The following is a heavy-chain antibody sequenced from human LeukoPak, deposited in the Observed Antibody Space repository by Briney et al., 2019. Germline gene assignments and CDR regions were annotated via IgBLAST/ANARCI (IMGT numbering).Heavy chain of an antibody. V-gene: IGHV1-2*02. Sequence: ASVTVSCTTSGYTFTGYYMHWVRQAPGPGLEWMGWINPNSGGTNYAQKFQGRVTKTRVTSISTAYMELSRLRSDDTAVYYCAREIVVVVAVLNWFDPWGQGTLVTVSS. CDR1: GYTFTGYY. CDR3: AREIVVVVAVLNWFDP. CDR2: INPNSGGT. D-gene: IGHD2-15*01. J-gene: IGHJ5*02.